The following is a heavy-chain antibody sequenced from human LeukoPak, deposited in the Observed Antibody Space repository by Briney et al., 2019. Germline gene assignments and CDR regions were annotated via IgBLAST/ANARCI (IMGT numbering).Heavy chain of an antibody. J-gene: IGHJ3*02. CDR2: INPSGGST. D-gene: IGHD3-22*01. V-gene: IGHV1-46*01. CDR3: ARLTYYYDSSGPYGLGAFGI. CDR1: GYSFTSYY. Sequence: ASVKVSCKASGYSFTSYYMHWVRQAPGQELEWMGIINPSGGSTRYAQKFQGRVTMTRDTSTSTVYMELSSLRSEDTAVYYCARLTYYYDSSGPYGLGAFGIWGQGTMVTVSS.